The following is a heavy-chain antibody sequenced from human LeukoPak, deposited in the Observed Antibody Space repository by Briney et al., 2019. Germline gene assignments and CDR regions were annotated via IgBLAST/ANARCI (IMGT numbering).Heavy chain of an antibody. CDR2: IKQDGSEK. V-gene: IGHV3-7*01. Sequence: PGGSLRLSCAASGFTFSSYWMSWVRQAPGKGLEWVANIKQDGSEKYYVDSVKGRFTIPRDNAKNSLYLQMNSLRAEDTAMYYCARVGEDIVVVPAADYFDYWGQGTLVTVSS. CDR1: GFTFSSYW. D-gene: IGHD2-2*01. J-gene: IGHJ4*02. CDR3: ARVGEDIVVVPAADYFDY.